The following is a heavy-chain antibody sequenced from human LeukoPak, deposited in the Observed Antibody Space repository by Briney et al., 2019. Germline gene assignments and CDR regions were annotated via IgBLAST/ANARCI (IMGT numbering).Heavy chain of an antibody. Sequence: SETLSLTCTVSGGSISSYYWSWIRQPPGKGLEWIGHISYTGSTNYNPSLKSRVTISIDTSKNQFSLKLSSVTAADTAVYYCARRGYSYDTYYFDYWGQGALVTVSS. CDR2: ISYTGST. D-gene: IGHD5-18*01. CDR1: GGSISSYY. CDR3: ARRGYSYDTYYFDY. V-gene: IGHV4-59*08. J-gene: IGHJ4*02.